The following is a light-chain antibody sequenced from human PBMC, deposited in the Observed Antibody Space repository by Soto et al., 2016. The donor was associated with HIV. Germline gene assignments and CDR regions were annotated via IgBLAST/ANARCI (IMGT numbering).Light chain of an antibody. CDR2: DNT. CDR3: QLWDATSNHAV. CDR1: NIGDRS. Sequence: SYELTQPPSVSVAPGKTATITCGANNIGDRSVHWYQQKPGQAPVLVVYDNTDRPSGIPERFSGSNSGNTATLTISRVEAGDEADYYCQLWDATSNHAVFGGGTQVDRPR. J-gene: IGLJ7*01. V-gene: IGLV3-21*03.